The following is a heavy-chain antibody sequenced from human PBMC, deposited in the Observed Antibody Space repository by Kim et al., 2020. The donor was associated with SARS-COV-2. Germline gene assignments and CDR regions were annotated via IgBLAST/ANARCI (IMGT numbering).Heavy chain of an antibody. CDR1: GGTFSSYA. V-gene: IGHV1-69*13. CDR2: IIPIFGTA. Sequence: SVKVSCKASGGTFSSYAISWVRQAPGQGLEWMGGIIPIFGTANYAQKFQGRVTITADESTSTAYMELSSLRSEDTAVCYCAREMGGQYYYDSSVFDPWGQGTLVTVSS. CDR3: AREMGGQYYYDSSVFDP. J-gene: IGHJ5*02. D-gene: IGHD3-22*01.